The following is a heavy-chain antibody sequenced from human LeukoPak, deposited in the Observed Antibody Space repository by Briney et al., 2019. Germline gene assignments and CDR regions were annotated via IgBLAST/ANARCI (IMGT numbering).Heavy chain of an antibody. D-gene: IGHD6-19*01. J-gene: IGHJ4*02. CDR2: IYYSEST. CDR1: GGSISSYY. V-gene: IGHV4-59*01. CDR3: ARDSGSGTYY. Sequence: SETLSLTCTVSGGSISSYYWSWIRQPPGKGLEWIGYIYYSESTNYNPSLKSRVTISIGTSKNQFSLQLSSVTAADTAVYYCARDSGSGTYYWGQGTLVTVSS.